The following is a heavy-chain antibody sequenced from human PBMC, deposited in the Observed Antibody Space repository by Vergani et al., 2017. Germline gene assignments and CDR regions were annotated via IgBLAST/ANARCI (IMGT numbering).Heavy chain of an antibody. Sequence: QVQLVESGGGLVKPGGSLRLSCAASGFTFSDYYMSWIRPAPGKGLEWVSYISSSSSYTNYADSVKGRFTISRDNAKNSLYLQMNSLRAEDTAVYYCARRLTVTTGTSNAFDIWGQGTMVTVSS. CDR1: GFTFSDYY. CDR2: ISSSSSYT. J-gene: IGHJ3*02. CDR3: ARRLTVTTGTSNAFDI. V-gene: IGHV3-11*05. D-gene: IGHD4-17*01.